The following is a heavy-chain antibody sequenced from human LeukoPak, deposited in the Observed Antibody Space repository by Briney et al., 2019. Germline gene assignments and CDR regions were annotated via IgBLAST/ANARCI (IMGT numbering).Heavy chain of an antibody. V-gene: IGHV4-61*01. Sequence: PLETLSLTCTVSGGSVDGGLYYWNWIRQPPGKGLEWIGSISYSESSTYNPSLTSRVTISVDTSKNQFSLNLRSVSAADTAVYYCARGWASTSYYNYWGPGNL. CDR1: GGSVDGGLYY. J-gene: IGHJ4*01. CDR2: ISYSESS. D-gene: IGHD1-26*01. CDR3: ARGWASTSYYNY.